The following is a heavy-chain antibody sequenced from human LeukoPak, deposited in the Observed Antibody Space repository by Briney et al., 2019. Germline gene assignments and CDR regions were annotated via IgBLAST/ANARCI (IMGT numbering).Heavy chain of an antibody. Sequence: GGSLRLSCAASGFIFSSYGMHWVRQAPGKGLEWVAFIRNDGSNKYYADSVKGRFTISRDNSKNSLYLQMNSLRAEDTAVYYCAREVASGVTDYWGQGTLVTVSS. V-gene: IGHV3-30*02. CDR2: IRNDGSNK. J-gene: IGHJ4*02. CDR1: GFIFSSYG. D-gene: IGHD5-12*01. CDR3: AREVASGVTDY.